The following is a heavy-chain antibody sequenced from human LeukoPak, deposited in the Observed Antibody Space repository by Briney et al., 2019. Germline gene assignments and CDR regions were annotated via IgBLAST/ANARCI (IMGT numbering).Heavy chain of an antibody. D-gene: IGHD3-3*01. J-gene: IGHJ4*02. CDR2: ISGSGGST. V-gene: IGHV3-23*01. CDR1: GFTFSSYA. Sequence: GGSLRLSCAASGFTFSSYAMSWVRQAPGKVLEWVSAISGSGGSTYYADSVKGRFTISRDNSKNTLYLQMNSLRAEDTAVYYCAKDHLRVELRFLEWLPNGYYFDYWGQGTLVTVSS. CDR3: AKDHLRVELRFLEWLPNGYYFDY.